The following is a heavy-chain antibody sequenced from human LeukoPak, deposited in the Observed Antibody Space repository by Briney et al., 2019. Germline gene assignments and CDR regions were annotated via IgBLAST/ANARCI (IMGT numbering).Heavy chain of an antibody. CDR2: INHSGST. CDR1: GGSSSGYY. V-gene: IGHV4-34*01. J-gene: IGHJ4*02. Sequence: SETLSLTCAVYGGSSSGYYWSWIRQPPGKGLEWIGEINHSGSTNYNPSLKSRVTISVDTSKNQFSLKLSSVTAADTAVYYCARGGYGHDKTAVAGDYWGQGILVTVSS. D-gene: IGHD6-19*01. CDR3: ARGGYGHDKTAVAGDY.